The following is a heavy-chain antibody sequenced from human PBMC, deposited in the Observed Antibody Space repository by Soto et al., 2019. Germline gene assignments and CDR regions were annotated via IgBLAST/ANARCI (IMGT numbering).Heavy chain of an antibody. CDR1: GGSISSGGYY. D-gene: IGHD3-22*01. Sequence: SETLSLTCTVSGGSISSGGYYWSWIRQHPGKGLEWIGYIYYSGSTNYKPSLKSRVTISVDTSKNQFSLKLSSVTAADTAVYYCARVSTQAGRYYYDSSGYLTYYFDYWGQGTLVTVSS. CDR2: IYYSGST. J-gene: IGHJ4*02. CDR3: ARVSTQAGRYYYDSSGYLTYYFDY. V-gene: IGHV4-61*08.